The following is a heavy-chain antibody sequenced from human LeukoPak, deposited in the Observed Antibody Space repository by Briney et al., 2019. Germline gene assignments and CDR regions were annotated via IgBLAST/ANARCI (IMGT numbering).Heavy chain of an antibody. Sequence: SETLSLTCAVHGGSFSGYLWSWIRQSPGKGLEYIGEINHSGYTTYNPSLKSRVTISVDTSKNQFSLNMISVTAADTAVYYCARHEFGSSSAAFDSWGQGTMVIVSS. V-gene: IGHV4-34*01. CDR1: GGSFSGYL. CDR2: INHSGYT. J-gene: IGHJ3*01. D-gene: IGHD6-6*01. CDR3: ARHEFGSSSAAFDS.